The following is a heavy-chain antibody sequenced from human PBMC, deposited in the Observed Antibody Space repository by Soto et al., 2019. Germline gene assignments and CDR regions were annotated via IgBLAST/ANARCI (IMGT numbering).Heavy chain of an antibody. CDR1: GFTFRTYA. CDR2: ISGSTGKT. J-gene: IGHJ6*02. D-gene: IGHD3-10*01. V-gene: IGHV3-23*01. CDR3: AKNRGSGSPYYYNMEV. Sequence: PGGSLRLSCAARGFTFRTYAMSWVRQAPGKGLEWVSVISGSTGKTYYADSVKGRFTISRDNSKNTLSLQMNSLRGEDTAVYFCAKNRGSGSPYYYNMEVWGQGTRVTVSS.